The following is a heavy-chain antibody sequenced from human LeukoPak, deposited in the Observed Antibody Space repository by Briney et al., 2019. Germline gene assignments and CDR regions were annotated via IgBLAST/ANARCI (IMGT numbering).Heavy chain of an antibody. Sequence: GGSLRLSCAASGFSFNNYVMSWVRQAPGKGLEWVSAISGDGARTYYADSVKGRFTISRDNSKNTLDLQMNSLRTEDTAIYYCAKTVVVITFRFDSWGQGSLVTVSS. CDR3: AKTVVVITFRFDS. CDR2: ISGDGART. V-gene: IGHV3-23*01. CDR1: GFSFNNYV. J-gene: IGHJ4*02. D-gene: IGHD2-21*01.